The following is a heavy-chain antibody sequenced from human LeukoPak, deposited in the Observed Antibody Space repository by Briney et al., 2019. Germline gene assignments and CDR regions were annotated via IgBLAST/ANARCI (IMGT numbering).Heavy chain of an antibody. D-gene: IGHD1-14*01. Sequence: GGSLRLSCAASGFRFKSWMNWVRQAPGKGLVWVSFIDTDGRRTNYADSVKGRFTISRDNGRTTLYLQMSSLRVEDTSVYYCVREHFGIDSWGQGALVIVSS. CDR3: VREHFGIDS. CDR1: GFRFKSW. J-gene: IGHJ4*02. V-gene: IGHV3-74*01. CDR2: IDTDGRRT.